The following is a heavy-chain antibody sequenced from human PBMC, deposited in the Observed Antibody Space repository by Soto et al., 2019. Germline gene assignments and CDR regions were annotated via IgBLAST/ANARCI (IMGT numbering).Heavy chain of an antibody. D-gene: IGHD2-2*01. CDR3: ARDAVPYCSSSSCYPY. J-gene: IGHJ4*02. CDR1: GFTFSSYW. CDR2: IKQDGSGK. V-gene: IGHV3-7*01. Sequence: PGGSLRLSCVASGFTFSSYWMSWVRQAPGKGLEWVASIKQDGSGKYYVDSVKGRPTISRDNAKNSLYLQMNTLRAEDTAVYYCARDAVPYCSSSSCYPYWGQGTLVTVSS.